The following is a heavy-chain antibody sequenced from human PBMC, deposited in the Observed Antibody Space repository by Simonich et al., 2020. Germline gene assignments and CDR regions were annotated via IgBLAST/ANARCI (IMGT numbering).Heavy chain of an antibody. D-gene: IGHD6-13*01. J-gene: IGHJ3*02. Sequence: QLQLQESGPGLVKPSETLSLTCTVSGCSISSSSYYWGWIRQTPGKGLEWIGSIYYSGSTYDDQSLKSRVTISVDTSKNQFSLKLSSVTAADTAVYYCARHAGFAFDIWGQGTMVTVSS. CDR3: ARHAGFAFDI. V-gene: IGHV4-39*01. CDR2: IYYSGST. CDR1: GCSISSSSYY.